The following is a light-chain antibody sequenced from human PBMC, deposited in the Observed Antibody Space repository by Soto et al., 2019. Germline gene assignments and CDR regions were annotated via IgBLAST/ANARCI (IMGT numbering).Light chain of an antibody. Sequence: EIVLTQSPATLSLSPGDRATLSCRASQSVSSYLAWYQQKPGQAPRLLIYDASNMATGIPARFSVSGSGTDFTLTISSLEPEDFAVYYCQQRSNWPPLIAFGQGTRVEIK. V-gene: IGKV3-11*01. CDR2: DAS. J-gene: IGKJ5*01. CDR3: QQRSNWPPLIA. CDR1: QSVSSY.